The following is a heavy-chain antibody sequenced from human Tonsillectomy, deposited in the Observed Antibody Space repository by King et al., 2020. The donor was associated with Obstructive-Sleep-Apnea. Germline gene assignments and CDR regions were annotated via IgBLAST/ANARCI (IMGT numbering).Heavy chain of an antibody. CDR2: INSDGSST. V-gene: IGHV3-74*01. CDR1: GFTFSSYW. D-gene: IGHD6-25*01. CDR3: ARLYPAAGYYYNGMDV. Sequence: EVQLVESGGGLVQPGGSLRLSCAASGFTFSSYWMHWVRQAPGKGLVWVSRINSDGSSTSYADSVKGRFTISRDNAKNTLYLQMNSLRAEDTAVYYCARLYPAAGYYYNGMDVWGQGTTVTVSS. J-gene: IGHJ6*02.